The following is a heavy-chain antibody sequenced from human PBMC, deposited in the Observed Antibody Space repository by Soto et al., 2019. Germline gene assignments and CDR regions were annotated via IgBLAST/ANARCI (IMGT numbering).Heavy chain of an antibody. J-gene: IGHJ4*02. Sequence: QVQLVESGGGVVQPGRSLRLSCAASGFTFSTYGMHWVRQAPGKGLEWVAVMWYDGSNKYYADSVKGRFTISRDNSKNTLYLQMNSLRAEDTAVFYCARGLSHCSGGSCYCDYWGQGTLVTVSS. CDR3: ARGLSHCSGGSCYCDY. V-gene: IGHV3-33*01. D-gene: IGHD2-15*01. CDR2: MWYDGSNK. CDR1: GFTFSTYG.